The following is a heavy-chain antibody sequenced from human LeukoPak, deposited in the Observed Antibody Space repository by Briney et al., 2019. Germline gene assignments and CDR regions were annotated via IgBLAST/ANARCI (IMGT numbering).Heavy chain of an antibody. CDR1: GFTFSSYA. CDR3: STYNYSSGWS. Sequence: GGSLRLSCAASGFTFSSYAMHWVRQAPGKGLEWVGRVRSKTDGGTTDYAAPVEGRFTISRDDSKSTLYLQVNSLKIEDTAVYYCSTYNYSSGWSWGQGTLVTVSS. J-gene: IGHJ5*02. V-gene: IGHV3-15*01. D-gene: IGHD6-19*01. CDR2: VRSKTDGGTT.